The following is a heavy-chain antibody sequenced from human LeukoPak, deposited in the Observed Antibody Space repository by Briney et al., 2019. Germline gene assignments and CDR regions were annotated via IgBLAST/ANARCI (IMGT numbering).Heavy chain of an antibody. V-gene: IGHV3-23*01. D-gene: IGHD6-19*01. CDR2: ISGSGGST. J-gene: IGHJ4*02. Sequence: PGGSLRLSCAASGFTFCSYAMSWVRQAQGQGLEWVSAISGSGGSTYYADSVKGRFTISRDNSKNTLYLQMNSLRAEDTAVYYCAKRRYSSGWVLAYWGQGTLVTVSS. CDR3: AKRRYSSGWVLAY. CDR1: GFTFCSYA.